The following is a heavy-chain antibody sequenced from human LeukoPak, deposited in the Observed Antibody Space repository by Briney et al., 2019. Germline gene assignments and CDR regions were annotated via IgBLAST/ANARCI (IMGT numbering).Heavy chain of an antibody. CDR2: IDWDDDK. V-gene: IGHV2-70*11. CDR1: GFSLSTSGMC. CDR3: ARLIVGPYYFDY. D-gene: IGHD3-22*01. Sequence: SGPALVKPTQTLTLTCTFSGFSLSTSGMCVSWIRQPPGKALEWLARIDWDDDKYYSTSLKTRLTISKDTSKNQVVLTMTNMDPVDTATYYCARLIVGPYYFDYWGQGTLVTVSS. J-gene: IGHJ4*02.